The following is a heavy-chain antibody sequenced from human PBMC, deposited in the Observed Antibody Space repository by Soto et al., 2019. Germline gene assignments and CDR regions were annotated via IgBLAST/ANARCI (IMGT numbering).Heavy chain of an antibody. D-gene: IGHD1-20*01. V-gene: IGHV4-34*01. CDR1: GGSSRAYH. Sequence: EELQQWGSGVLKPSDTLSLNCSVYGGSSRAYHWSWIRQSPGEGLEWIGEFSYSGSLNYNPSLNRRVAVSLDTSTDHFSLTMTSVTAADTGVYFCAGGPRYWSFALWGRGTLVTVSS. CDR3: AGGPRYWSFAL. CDR2: FSYSGSL. J-gene: IGHJ2*01.